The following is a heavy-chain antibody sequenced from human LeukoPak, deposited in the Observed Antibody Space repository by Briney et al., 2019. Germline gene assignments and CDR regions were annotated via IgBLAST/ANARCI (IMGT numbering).Heavy chain of an antibody. CDR3: ARPPQRRYYDSSGYYWVY. J-gene: IGHJ4*02. V-gene: IGHV4-34*01. CDR2: INHSGST. CDR1: GGSFSGYY. Sequence: PSETLSLTCAVYGGSFSGYYWSWIRQPPGKGLEWIGEINHSGSTNYNPSLKSRVSISVDTSKNQFSLKLSSVTAADTAVYYCARPPQRRYYDSSGYYWVYWGQGTLVTVSP. D-gene: IGHD3-22*01.